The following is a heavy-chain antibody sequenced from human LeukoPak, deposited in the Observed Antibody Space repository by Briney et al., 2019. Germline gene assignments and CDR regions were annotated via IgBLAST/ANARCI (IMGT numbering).Heavy chain of an antibody. Sequence: GGSLRLSCAASGFTFSSYAMHWVRQAPGKGLEWVAVISYDGSKKYYADSVKGRFTISRDNSKNTLYLQMNSLRAEDTAVYYCARAITDTAMVTTYYYYMDVWGKGTTVTVSS. D-gene: IGHD5-18*01. V-gene: IGHV3-30-3*01. J-gene: IGHJ6*03. CDR1: GFTFSSYA. CDR3: ARAITDTAMVTTYYYYMDV. CDR2: ISYDGSKK.